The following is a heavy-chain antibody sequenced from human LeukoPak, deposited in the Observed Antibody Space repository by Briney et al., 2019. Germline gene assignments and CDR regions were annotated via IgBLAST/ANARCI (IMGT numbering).Heavy chain of an antibody. V-gene: IGHV4-30-2*01. CDR1: GGSISSGDYT. CDR3: ARDPMGASSF. CDR2: IYNSGST. D-gene: IGHD1-26*01. Sequence: SETLSLTCAVSGGSISSGDYTWSWLRQPPGKGLEWIGYIYNSGSTYYNPSLESRVTISVDRSKNQFSLKLSSVTAADTAVYYCARDPMGASSFWGQGTMVTVSS. J-gene: IGHJ3*01.